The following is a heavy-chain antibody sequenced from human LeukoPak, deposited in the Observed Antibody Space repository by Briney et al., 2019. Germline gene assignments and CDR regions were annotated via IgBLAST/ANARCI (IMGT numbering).Heavy chain of an antibody. CDR2: INHSGST. Sequence: SETLSLTCAVYGGSFSGYYWSWIRQPPGKGLEWIGEINHSGSTNYNPSLKSRVTISVDTSKNQFSLKLSSVTAADTAVYYCARDPYDSSGYSAYMDVWGKGTTVTVSS. D-gene: IGHD3-22*01. CDR3: ARDPYDSSGYSAYMDV. V-gene: IGHV4-34*01. CDR1: GGSFSGYY. J-gene: IGHJ6*03.